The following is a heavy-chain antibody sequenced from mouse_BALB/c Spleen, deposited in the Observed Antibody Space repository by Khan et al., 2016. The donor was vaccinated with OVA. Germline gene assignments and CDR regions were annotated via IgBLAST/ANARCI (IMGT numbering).Heavy chain of an antibody. J-gene: IGHJ4*01. V-gene: IGHV9-4*02. CDR1: GYTFTTAG. CDR3: AGGGAAYDRKEGGAMEY. CDR2: IDTHSGVP. D-gene: IGHD2-12*01. Sequence: QIQLVQSGPELQKPGETVRISCKASGYTFTTAGIQWVQKLPGKGLKWIGWIDTHSGVPNYAEDFKGRFAFSLEISVNTAYLQITNLKNEYTATDFCAGGGAAYDRKEGGAMEYWGQGTSVTVSS.